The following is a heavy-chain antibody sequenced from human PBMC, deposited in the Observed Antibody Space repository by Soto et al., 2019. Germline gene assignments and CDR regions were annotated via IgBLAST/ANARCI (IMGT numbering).Heavy chain of an antibody. Sequence: SVKVSCKASGVTFTRQDMRWVRQAPGQGLEWMGGIIPMFGTPKYAQRFQGRVSITADKSTTTAYMELSSLRSEDTAVYYCAIGSVVVMGAATGGLIYWGQGALVTVSS. CDR3: AIGSVVVMGAATGGLIY. D-gene: IGHD2-21*01. J-gene: IGHJ4*02. CDR2: IIPMFGTP. V-gene: IGHV1-69*06. CDR1: GVTFTRQD.